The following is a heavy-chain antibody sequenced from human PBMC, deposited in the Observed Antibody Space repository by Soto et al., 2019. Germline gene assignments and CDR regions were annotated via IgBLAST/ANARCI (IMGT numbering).Heavy chain of an antibody. Sequence: GASVKVSCKASGGTFSSYAISWVRQAPGQGLEWMGGIIPIFGTANYAQKFQGRVTITADESTSTAYMELSSLRSEDTAVYYCARDRPLYSSSSGYYYYGMDVWGQGTTVTVS. D-gene: IGHD6-6*01. CDR1: GGTFSSYA. CDR3: ARDRPLYSSSSGYYYYGMDV. V-gene: IGHV1-69*13. J-gene: IGHJ6*02. CDR2: IIPIFGTA.